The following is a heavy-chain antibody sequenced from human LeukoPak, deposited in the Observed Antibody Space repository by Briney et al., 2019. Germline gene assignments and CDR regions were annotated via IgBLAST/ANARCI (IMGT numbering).Heavy chain of an antibody. V-gene: IGHV4-4*02. CDR1: GFTFSSYAM. CDR2: IYHSGST. Sequence: KRWGSLRLSCAASGFTFSSYAMSWVRQPPGKGLEWIGEIYHSGSTNYNPSLKSRVTISVDKSKNQFSLKLSSVTAADTAVYYCARAGVTTEDLDAFDIWGQGTMVTVSS. J-gene: IGHJ3*02. CDR3: ARAGVTTEDLDAFDI. D-gene: IGHD2-21*02.